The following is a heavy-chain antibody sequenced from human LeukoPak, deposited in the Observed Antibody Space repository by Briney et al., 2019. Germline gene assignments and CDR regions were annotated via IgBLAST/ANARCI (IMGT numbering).Heavy chain of an antibody. CDR1: GLTFSNYA. CDR3: SKDPNGDYVGAFDM. CDR2: ITGSGRGT. Sequence: GGSLRLYCTASGLTFSNYATTWVRQAPGKVLEWVSSITGSGRGTYYADSVKGRFSVSRDNSQNTVFLHMNSLRADDTALYYCSKDPNGDYVGAFDMWGPGTMVTVSS. V-gene: IGHV3-23*01. J-gene: IGHJ3*02. D-gene: IGHD4-17*01.